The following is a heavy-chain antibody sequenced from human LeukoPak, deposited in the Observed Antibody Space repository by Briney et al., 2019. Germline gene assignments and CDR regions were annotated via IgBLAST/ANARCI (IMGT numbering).Heavy chain of an antibody. CDR2: IYHSGST. D-gene: IGHD6-6*01. J-gene: IGHJ5*02. CDR3: ARGWYSSSWVDP. V-gene: IGHV4-38-2*02. CDR1: GYSISSGYF. Sequence: SETLSLTCTVSGYSISSGYFWGWIRQPPGKGLECIGTIYHSGSTNYNPSLKSRVTISVDTSKNQFSLKLSSVTAADTAVYYCARGWYSSSWVDPWGQGTLVTVSS.